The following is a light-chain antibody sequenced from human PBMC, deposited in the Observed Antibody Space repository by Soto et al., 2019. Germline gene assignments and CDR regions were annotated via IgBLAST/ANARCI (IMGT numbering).Light chain of an antibody. CDR2: LYSDGSH. V-gene: IGLV4-69*01. CDR3: QTWGTGTVV. CDR1: SGHSNFA. J-gene: IGLJ3*02. Sequence: HLVLTQSPSASASLGASVKLTCTLSSGHSNFAIAWHQQQPEKGPRYLMKLYSDGSHIKGDGIPDRFSGSSSGAERYLTISSLQSEDEADYYCQTWGTGTVVFGGGTKLTVL.